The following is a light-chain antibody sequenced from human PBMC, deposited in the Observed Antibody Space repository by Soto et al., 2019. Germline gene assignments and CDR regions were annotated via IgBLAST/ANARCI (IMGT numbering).Light chain of an antibody. CDR1: SSNIGSNY. V-gene: IGLV1-47*01. CDR3: VAWDDNWRGYI. Sequence: QSVLTQPPSASGTPGPRVTISCSGGSSNIGSNYVYWYQQFPGTAPKLLIYQNNQRPSWVPDRCSGSKSGTSASLAISGLRSEDEADYYCVAWDDNWRGYIFGGGTKVTVL. J-gene: IGLJ2*01. CDR2: QNN.